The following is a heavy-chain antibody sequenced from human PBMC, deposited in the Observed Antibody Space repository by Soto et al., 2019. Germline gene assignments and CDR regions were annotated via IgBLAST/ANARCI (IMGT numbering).Heavy chain of an antibody. Sequence: PGGSLRLSCAASGFTFSRYGMHWVHQAPGKGLEWVAVIWYDGSNKYYADSVKGRFTISRDNSKNTLYLQMNSLRAEDTAVYYCARVYRDRYYGMDVWGQVTTVTVSS. CDR3: ARVYRDRYYGMDV. V-gene: IGHV3-33*01. CDR2: IWYDGSNK. J-gene: IGHJ6*02. CDR1: GFTFSRYG. D-gene: IGHD5-12*01.